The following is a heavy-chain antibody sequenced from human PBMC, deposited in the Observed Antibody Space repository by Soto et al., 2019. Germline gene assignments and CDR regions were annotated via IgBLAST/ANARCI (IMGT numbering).Heavy chain of an antibody. CDR2: ISGSGGST. V-gene: IGHV3-23*01. CDR3: ASLGLMVRGVQSSRWFDP. CDR1: GFTFSSYA. Sequence: GGSLRLSCAASGFTFSSYAMSWVRQAPGKGLEWVSAISGSGGSTYYADSMKGRFTISRDNSKNTLYLQMNSLRAEDTAVYYCASLGLMVRGVQSSRWFDPWGQGTLVTVSS. D-gene: IGHD3-10*01. J-gene: IGHJ5*02.